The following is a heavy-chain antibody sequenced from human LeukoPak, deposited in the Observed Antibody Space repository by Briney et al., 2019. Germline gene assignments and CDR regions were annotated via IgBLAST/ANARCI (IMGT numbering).Heavy chain of an antibody. CDR1: GGSISSYY. D-gene: IGHD5-24*01. Sequence: SETLFLTCTVSGGSISSYYWSWIRQPPGRGLEWVGAIYYSGSTNYNPSLKSRVTISVDTSKIQFSLKLSSVTAADTAVYYCARDNGYPTGFDYWGQGTLVTVSS. V-gene: IGHV4-59*01. CDR2: IYYSGST. J-gene: IGHJ4*02. CDR3: ARDNGYPTGFDY.